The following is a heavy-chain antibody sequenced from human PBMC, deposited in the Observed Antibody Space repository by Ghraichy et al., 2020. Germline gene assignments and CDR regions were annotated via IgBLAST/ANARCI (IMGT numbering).Heavy chain of an antibody. J-gene: IGHJ3*02. CDR3: ARDRGGSGWPRDAFDI. D-gene: IGHD6-19*01. Sequence: SQTLSLTCAITGDSVSTNSAAWNWIRQSPSRGLEWLGRTYYSSKWYNDYAVSVKSRITINPDTSKNQFSLQLNSVTPEDTAVYYCARDRGGSGWPRDAFDIWGQGTMVTVSS. CDR2: TYYSSKWYN. V-gene: IGHV6-1*01. CDR1: GDSVSTNSAA.